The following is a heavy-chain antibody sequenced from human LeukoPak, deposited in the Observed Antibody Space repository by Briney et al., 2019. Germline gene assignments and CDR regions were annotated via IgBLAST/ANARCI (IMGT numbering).Heavy chain of an antibody. CDR3: AKDFGYCIDGVCYGTPFDY. CDR1: GFTFSSYA. D-gene: IGHD2-8*01. V-gene: IGHV3-23*01. J-gene: IGHJ4*02. CDR2: ISGSGGST. Sequence: GGSLRLSCAASGFTFSSYAMSWVRQAPGKGLEWVSGISGSGGSTYYADSVKGRFTISRDNSKNTLYLQMNGLRAEDTAVYYCAKDFGYCIDGVCYGTPFDYWGQGTLVTVSS.